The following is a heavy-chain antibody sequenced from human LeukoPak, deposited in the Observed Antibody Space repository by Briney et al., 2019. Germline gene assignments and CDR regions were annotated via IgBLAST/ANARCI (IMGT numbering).Heavy chain of an antibody. J-gene: IGHJ4*02. V-gene: IGHV4-59*08. D-gene: IGHD3-10*01. CDR2: IYYSGST. CDR1: GGSISSYY. CDR3: ASFSMVRGVIRAHDY. Sequence: PSQTLSLTCTVSGGSISSYYWSWIRQPPGKGLEWIGYIYYSGSTNYNPSLKSRVTISVDTSKNQFSLKLSPVTAADTAVYYCASFSMVRGVIRAHDYWGQGTLVTVSS.